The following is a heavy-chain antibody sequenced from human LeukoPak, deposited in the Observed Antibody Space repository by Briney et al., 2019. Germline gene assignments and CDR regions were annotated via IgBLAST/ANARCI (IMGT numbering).Heavy chain of an antibody. CDR1: GFTFSSYS. J-gene: IGHJ4*02. CDR2: ISGSGGST. V-gene: IGHV3-23*01. D-gene: IGHD3-16*01. CDR3: AKRSYDYVWGSPSDY. Sequence: QTGGSLRISCAASGFTFSSYSMNWVRQAPGKGLEWVSAISGSGGSTYYADSVKGRFTISRDNSKNTLYLQMNSLRAEDTAVYYCAKRSYDYVWGSPSDYWGQGTLVTVSS.